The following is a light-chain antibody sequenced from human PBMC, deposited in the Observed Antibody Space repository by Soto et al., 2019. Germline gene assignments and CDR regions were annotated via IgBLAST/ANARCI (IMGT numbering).Light chain of an antibody. CDR2: GAS. V-gene: IGKV3-15*01. CDR3: QQHNQWPIT. Sequence: EIVMTQSPATLSVSPGERATRSCRASQSVSSNLAWYQQKPGQAPRLLIYGASTRATGIPARFSGSGSGTEFTLTINSLQSEDSAVYYCQQHNQWPITFGQGTRLEIK. J-gene: IGKJ5*01. CDR1: QSVSSN.